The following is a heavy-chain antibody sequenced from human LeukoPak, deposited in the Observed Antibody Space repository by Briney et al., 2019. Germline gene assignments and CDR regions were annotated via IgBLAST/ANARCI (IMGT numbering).Heavy chain of an antibody. V-gene: IGHV1-69*13. CDR2: IIPIFGTA. Sequence: SVKVSCKASGGTFSSYAISWVRQAPGQGLEWMGGIIPIFGTANYAQKFQGRVTITADESTSTAYMELSSLRSEDTAVYYCARDLSYDYSNFNWFDPWGQGTLVTVSS. D-gene: IGHD4-11*01. J-gene: IGHJ5*02. CDR3: ARDLSYDYSNFNWFDP. CDR1: GGTFSSYA.